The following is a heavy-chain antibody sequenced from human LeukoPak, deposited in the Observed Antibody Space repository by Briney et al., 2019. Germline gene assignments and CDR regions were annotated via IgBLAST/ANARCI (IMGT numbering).Heavy chain of an antibody. J-gene: IGHJ4*02. Sequence: GGSLRLSCAASGFTFDDYGMSWVRQAPGKGLEWVSGINWNGGSTGYADSVKGRFTISRDNAENSLYLQMNSLRAEDTALYHCARRYCSGGSCYVLAYWGQGTLVTVSS. CDR3: ARRYCSGGSCYVLAY. V-gene: IGHV3-20*01. CDR1: GFTFDDYG. D-gene: IGHD2-15*01. CDR2: INWNGGST.